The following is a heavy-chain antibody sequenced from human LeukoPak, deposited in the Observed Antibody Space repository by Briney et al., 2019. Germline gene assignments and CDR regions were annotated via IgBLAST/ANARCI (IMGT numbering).Heavy chain of an antibody. Sequence: SETLSLTCSVSGTSDSNYIFYWKWIRQQPGKGLEWIGYIYHTGDTFYNPSLKSRVTISLDTSQNQFSPKMTSVTGADTAMYYCGKVGGRSNSCGQGTLVTVSS. J-gene: IGHJ5*02. V-gene: IGHV4-31*03. D-gene: IGHD1-26*01. CDR3: GKVGGRSNS. CDR1: GTSDSNYIFY. CDR2: IYHTGDT.